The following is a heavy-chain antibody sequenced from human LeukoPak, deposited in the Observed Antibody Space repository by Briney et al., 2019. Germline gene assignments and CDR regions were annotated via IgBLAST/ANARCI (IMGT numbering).Heavy chain of an antibody. CDR3: ARGDYFYDSAGYYYSFDY. V-gene: IGHV3-74*01. J-gene: IGHJ4*02. Sequence: GGSLRLSCAASGFTFSVYWMHWVRQAPGKGLVWVSRINSDGSSTNYAGSVKGRFTISRDNAKNTLYLQMNSLRAEDTAVYYCARGDYFYDSAGYYYSFDYWGQGTLVTVSS. CDR1: GFTFSVYW. D-gene: IGHD3-22*01. CDR2: INSDGSST.